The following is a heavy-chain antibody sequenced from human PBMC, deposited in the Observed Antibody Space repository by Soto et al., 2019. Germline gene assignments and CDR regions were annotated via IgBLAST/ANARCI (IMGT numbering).Heavy chain of an antibody. CDR3: ARDVTLVRGVTNAFDI. V-gene: IGHV1-3*04. CDR1: GYTFTMYE. J-gene: IGHJ3*02. CDR2: INTGNGNT. Sequence: GASVKVSCTASGYTFTMYEMHWVRQAPGERLEWMGRINTGNGNTRYSQKFQGRVTITRDTSASTVYMELSSLRSEDTAAYYCARDVTLVRGVTNAFDIWGQGTMVTVSS. D-gene: IGHD3-10*01.